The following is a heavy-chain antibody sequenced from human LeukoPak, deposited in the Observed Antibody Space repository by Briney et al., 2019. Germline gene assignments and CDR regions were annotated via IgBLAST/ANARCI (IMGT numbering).Heavy chain of an antibody. J-gene: IGHJ4*02. V-gene: IGHV1-46*01. Sequence: GASVKVSCKASGYTFTSYYMHWVRQAPGQGLEWKGIINPSGGSTSYAQKFQGRVTMTRDTSTSTVYMELRSLRSDDTAVYYCARGRVTMVRGVVGYFDYWGQGTLVTVSS. CDR3: ARGRVTMVRGVVGYFDY. D-gene: IGHD3-10*01. CDR1: GYTFTSYY. CDR2: INPSGGST.